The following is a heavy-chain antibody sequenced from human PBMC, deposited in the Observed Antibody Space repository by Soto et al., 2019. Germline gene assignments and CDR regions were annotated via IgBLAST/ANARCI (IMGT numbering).Heavy chain of an antibody. CDR1: GGTFSRHA. CDR2: IIPIFGTA. V-gene: IGHV1-69*01. Sequence: QVQLVQSGAEVRKPGSSVKVSCKASGGTFSRHAISWVRQAPGQGLEWMGGIIPIFGTANHAQKFQGRVTIIADESRSTVYMELSSLRSEDTAMYYCARGWGYDSNDYYYAYWGQGTLVIVSS. J-gene: IGHJ4*02. CDR3: ARGWGYDSNDYYYAY. D-gene: IGHD3-22*01.